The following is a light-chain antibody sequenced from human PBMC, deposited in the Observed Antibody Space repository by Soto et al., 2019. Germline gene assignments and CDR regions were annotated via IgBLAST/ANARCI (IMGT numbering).Light chain of an antibody. Sequence: DIQMTQSPSTLSGSVGDRVTITCRASQTISSWLAWYQQKPGKAPKLLIYAASNLESGVPSRFSGSGSGTDFTLTISSLQPEDFATYYCQQSYSTWTFGQGTKVDIK. CDR2: AAS. CDR1: QTISSW. CDR3: QQSYSTWT. V-gene: IGKV1-39*01. J-gene: IGKJ1*01.